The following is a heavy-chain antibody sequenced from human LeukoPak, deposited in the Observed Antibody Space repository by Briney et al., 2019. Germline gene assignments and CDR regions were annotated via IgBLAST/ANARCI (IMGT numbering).Heavy chain of an antibody. CDR2: MNPNSGNT. J-gene: IGHJ6*02. CDR1: GYTFTSYD. CDR3: ARARGIVVVPAATYGMDV. V-gene: IGHV1-8*01. Sequence: ASVKVSCKASGYTFTSYDINWVRQATGQGLEWMGWMNPNSGNTGYAQKFQGRVTMTRNTSISTAYMELSSLRSEGTAVYYCARARGIVVVPAATYGMDVWGQGTTVTVSS. D-gene: IGHD2-2*01.